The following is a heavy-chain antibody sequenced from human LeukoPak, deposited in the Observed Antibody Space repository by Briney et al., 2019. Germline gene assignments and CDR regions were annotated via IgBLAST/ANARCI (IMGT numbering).Heavy chain of an antibody. D-gene: IGHD6-13*01. CDR2: INHSGST. CDR3: ATSAAAGIY. V-gene: IGHV4-39*07. Sequence: SETLSLTCTVSGGSISSSSYYWGWIRQPPGKGLEWIGEINHSGSTNYNPSLKSRVTISVDTSKNQFSLKLSSVTAADTAVYYCATSAAAGIYWGQGTLVTVSS. J-gene: IGHJ4*02. CDR1: GGSISSSSYY.